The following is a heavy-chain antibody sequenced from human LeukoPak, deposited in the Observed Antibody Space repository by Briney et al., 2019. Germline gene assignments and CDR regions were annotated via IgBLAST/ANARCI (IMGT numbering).Heavy chain of an antibody. V-gene: IGHV3-74*01. CDR3: ARGLRDRYGMDV. J-gene: IGHJ6*02. Sequence: TGGSLRLSCVASGCTFDTYWMHWVRQAPGKGLVWVSRIHRDGNNINYADFVQGRFTVSRDNAKNTLYLQMHSLRVEDTAMYYCARGLRDRYGMDVWGQGTTVTVSS. CDR1: GCTFDTYW. CDR2: IHRDGNNI.